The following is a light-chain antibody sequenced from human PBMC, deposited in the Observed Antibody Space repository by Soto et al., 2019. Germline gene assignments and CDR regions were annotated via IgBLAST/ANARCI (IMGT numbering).Light chain of an antibody. Sequence: QSVLTQPPSASGSPGQSVTISCTGTRSDVGGYDYVSWYQQHPGKAPKLMIYEVNKQPSGVHDRFSGSKSGNTASLTVSGLQAEDEADYYCSSYAGSNLYVFGTGTKLTVL. CDR2: EVN. CDR3: SSYAGSNLYV. J-gene: IGLJ1*01. CDR1: RSDVGGYDY. V-gene: IGLV2-8*01.